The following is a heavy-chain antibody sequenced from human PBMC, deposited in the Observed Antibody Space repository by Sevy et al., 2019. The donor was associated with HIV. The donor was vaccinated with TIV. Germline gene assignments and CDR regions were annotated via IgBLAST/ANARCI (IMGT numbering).Heavy chain of an antibody. CDR2: IRSKAYGGTT. Sequence: GGSLRLSCTASGFTFGDYAMSWFRQAPGKGLEWVGFIRSKAYGGTTEYAAYGKGRFTISRDDCKSIAYLKMNSLKNEDTAVYYCTRDDGAPKYYDFWSGYYPYNWFDPWGQGTLVTVSS. CDR1: GFTFGDYA. D-gene: IGHD3-3*01. V-gene: IGHV3-49*03. J-gene: IGHJ5*02. CDR3: TRDDGAPKYYDFWSGYYPYNWFDP.